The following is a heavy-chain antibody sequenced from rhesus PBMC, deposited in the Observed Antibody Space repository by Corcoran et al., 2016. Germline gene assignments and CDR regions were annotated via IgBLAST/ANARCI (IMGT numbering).Heavy chain of an antibody. D-gene: IGHD6-25*01. CDR3: ASHSSGSWRLDY. V-gene: IGHV4-147*01. J-gene: IGHJ4*01. CDR1: GASISSNY. CDR2: IYGGSGST. Sequence: QVQLQESGPGLVKPSETLPLTCAVSGASISSNYWSWIRQPPGKGLEWLGYIYGGSGSTSYNPSLKSRVTISKDTSQNQFSLKLSSVTAADTAVYYCASHSSGSWRLDYWGQGVLVTVSS.